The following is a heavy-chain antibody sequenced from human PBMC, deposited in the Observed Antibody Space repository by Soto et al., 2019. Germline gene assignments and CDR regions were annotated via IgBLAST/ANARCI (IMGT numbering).Heavy chain of an antibody. CDR1: GFKFDDYA. CDR3: ASSGWGASGTPYLGF. D-gene: IGHD1-1*01. V-gene: IGHV3-9*01. CDR2: ITWNSNNL. J-gene: IGHJ4*02. Sequence: GGSLRLSCTASGFKFDDYAMRWVRQAPGKGLEWVSGITWNSNNLDYADSVKGRFTISRDNAKNSVSLQMNSLTVEDTAIYYCASSGWGASGTPYLGFWGQGTLVTVSS.